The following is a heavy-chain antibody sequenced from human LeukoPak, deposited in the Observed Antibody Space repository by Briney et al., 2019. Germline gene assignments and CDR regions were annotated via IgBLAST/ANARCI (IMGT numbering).Heavy chain of an antibody. V-gene: IGHV4-59*08. Sequence: PSETLSLTCTVSGGSISSYYWSWIRQPPGKGLEWVGYIYYSGSTNYNPSLKSRVTTSVDTPKNQLSLKLSSVTAADTAVYHCARVIGYCSSTSCFGYFDYWGQGTLVTVSS. CDR2: IYYSGST. CDR3: ARVIGYCSSTSCFGYFDY. J-gene: IGHJ4*02. D-gene: IGHD2-2*01. CDR1: GGSISSYY.